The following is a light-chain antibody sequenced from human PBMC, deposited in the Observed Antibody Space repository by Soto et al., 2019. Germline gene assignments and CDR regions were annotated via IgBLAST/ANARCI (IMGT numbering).Light chain of an antibody. J-gene: IGKJ4*01. CDR1: QSVSSY. V-gene: IGKV3-11*01. CDR2: DAS. CDR3: QQRFSWPPLT. Sequence: EIVLTQSPATLSLSPGERATLSCRASQSVSSYLAWYQQKPGQAPRLLIYDASNRATGIPARCSGSGSGTDFTLTISSLEPEDFAVYYCQQRFSWPPLTFGGGTKVEIK.